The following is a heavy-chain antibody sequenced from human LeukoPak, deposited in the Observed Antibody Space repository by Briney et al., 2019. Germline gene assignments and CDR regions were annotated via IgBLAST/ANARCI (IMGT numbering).Heavy chain of an antibody. CDR2: VSAYSGNT. V-gene: IGHV1-18*01. Sequence: ASVKVSCKASGYTFNSYGISWVRQAPGQGLEWMGWVSAYSGNTNYAQNLQGRVTMTTDTSTSTAYMELRSLRSDDTAVYYCARDDLYYDFWSGYYGDYYGMDVWGQGTTVTVSS. J-gene: IGHJ6*02. D-gene: IGHD3-3*01. CDR3: ARDDLYYDFWSGYYGDYYGMDV. CDR1: GYTFNSYG.